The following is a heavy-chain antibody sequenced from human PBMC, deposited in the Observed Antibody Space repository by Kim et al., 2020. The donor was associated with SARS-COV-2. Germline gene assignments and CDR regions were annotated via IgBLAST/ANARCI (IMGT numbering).Heavy chain of an antibody. J-gene: IGHJ4*02. CDR3: AKGRIAVAGTPMNY. V-gene: IGHV3-30*02. D-gene: IGHD6-19*01. Sequence: ADSQEGRITLSRDKSQNTLYLQMNSLRAEDTAVYYWAKGRIAVAGTPMNYWGQGTLVTVSS.